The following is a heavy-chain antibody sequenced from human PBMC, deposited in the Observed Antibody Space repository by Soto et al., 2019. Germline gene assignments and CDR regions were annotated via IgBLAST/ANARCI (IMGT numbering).Heavy chain of an antibody. CDR2: INSDGSYA. Sequence: GGSLRLSCAASGFTFSSYWMHWVRQVPGKGLVWVSRINSDGSYATYADSVKGRFTISRDDAKNTVYLQMNSLRAEDTAVYYCARVQGYFVGDWGQGTLVTVSS. CDR3: ARVQGYFVGD. CDR1: GFTFSSYW. V-gene: IGHV3-74*03. J-gene: IGHJ4*02. D-gene: IGHD3-9*01.